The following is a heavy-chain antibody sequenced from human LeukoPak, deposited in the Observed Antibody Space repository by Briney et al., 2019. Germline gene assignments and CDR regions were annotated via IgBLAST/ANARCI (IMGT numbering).Heavy chain of an antibody. J-gene: IGHJ4*02. Sequence: SETLSLTCTVSGGSISSYYWSWIRQPPGKGLGWIGYIYYSGSTNYNPSLKSRVTISVDTSKNQFSLKLSSVTAADTAVYYCASDTSWGQGTLVTVSS. CDR2: IYYSGST. V-gene: IGHV4-59*12. CDR3: ASDTS. CDR1: GGSISSYY. D-gene: IGHD1-26*01.